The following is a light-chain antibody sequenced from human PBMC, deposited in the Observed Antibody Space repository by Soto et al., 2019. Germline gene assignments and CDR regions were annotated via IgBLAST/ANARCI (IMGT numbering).Light chain of an antibody. CDR2: EVS. CDR3: SSYTTSSTRV. J-gene: IGLJ1*01. CDR1: SSDVGAYDF. Sequence: CVLTKPASVSGPPGQSITISYTGTSSDVGAYDFVSWYQQHPDKAPKLMIYEVSNRPSGVSHRFSGSKSVNTATLTISGLQAEDEADYYCSSYTTSSTRVFGTGTKVTVL. V-gene: IGLV2-14*03.